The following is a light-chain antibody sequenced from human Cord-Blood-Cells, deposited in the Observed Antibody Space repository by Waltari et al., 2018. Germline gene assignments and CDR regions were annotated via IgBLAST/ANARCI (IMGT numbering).Light chain of an antibody. Sequence: DIVLTQSPDSLAVSLGGRATIHCKSSQSVLYSSNNKNYLAWYQQKPGQPPKLLIYWASTRESGVPDRFSGSGSGTDFTLTISSLQAEDVAVYYCQQYYSTPHTFGQGTKLEIK. CDR2: WAS. CDR1: QSVLYSSNNKNY. V-gene: IGKV4-1*01. J-gene: IGKJ2*01. CDR3: QQYYSTPHT.